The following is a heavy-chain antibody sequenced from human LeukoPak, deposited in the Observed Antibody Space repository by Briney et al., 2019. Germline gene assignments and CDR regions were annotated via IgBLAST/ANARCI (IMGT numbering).Heavy chain of an antibody. V-gene: IGHV3-30*01. Sequence: HPGGSLRLSCAASGFTFSSYAMHWVRQAPGKGLEWVAVISYDGSNKYYADSVKGRFTISRDNSKNTLYLQMNSLRAEDTAVYYCARGGETNGIVGATIGLYYFDYWGQGTLVTVSS. CDR2: ISYDGSNK. J-gene: IGHJ4*02. CDR1: GFTFSSYA. D-gene: IGHD1-26*01. CDR3: ARGGETNGIVGATIGLYYFDY.